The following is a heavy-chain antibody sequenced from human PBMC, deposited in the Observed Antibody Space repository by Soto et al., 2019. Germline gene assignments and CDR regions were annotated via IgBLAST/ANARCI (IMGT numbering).Heavy chain of an antibody. Sequence: GGSLRLSCAASGFTFSSYAMHWVRQAPGKGLEWVAVISYDGSNKYYADSVKGRFTNSRDNSKNTLYLQMNSLRAEDTAVYYCARDGAHYDFWSGYDYYYYGMDVWGQGTTVTVSS. D-gene: IGHD3-3*01. V-gene: IGHV3-30-3*01. CDR3: ARDGAHYDFWSGYDYYYYGMDV. CDR2: ISYDGSNK. J-gene: IGHJ6*02. CDR1: GFTFSSYA.